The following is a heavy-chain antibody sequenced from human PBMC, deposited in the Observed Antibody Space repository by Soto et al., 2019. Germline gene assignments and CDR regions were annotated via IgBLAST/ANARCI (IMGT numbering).Heavy chain of an antibody. J-gene: IGHJ4*02. D-gene: IGHD6-13*01. CDR1: GGSISSYY. CDR2: IYYSGST. V-gene: IGHV4-59*12. CDR3: ARDRQQLVLDY. Sequence: PSETLSVTCTVSGGSISSYYWSWIRQPPGKGLEWIGYIYYSGSTNYNPSLKSRVTISVDTSKNQFSLKLSSVTAADTAVYYCARDRQQLVLDYWGQGTLVTVSS.